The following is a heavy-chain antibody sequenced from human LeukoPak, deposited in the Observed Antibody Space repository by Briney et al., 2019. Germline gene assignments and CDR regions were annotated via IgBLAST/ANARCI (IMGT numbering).Heavy chain of an antibody. CDR3: ARQHCSSTSCYWEIDY. V-gene: IGHV5-51*01. J-gene: IGHJ4*02. CDR2: IYPGDSDT. CDR1: GYSFTSYW. Sequence: GESLKISCKGSGYSFTSYWIGWVRQMPGKGLEWMGIIYPGDSDTRYSPSFQGPVTISADQSLSTASLQWSSLKASDTAMYYCARQHCSSTSCYWEIDYWGQGTLVTVSS. D-gene: IGHD2-2*01.